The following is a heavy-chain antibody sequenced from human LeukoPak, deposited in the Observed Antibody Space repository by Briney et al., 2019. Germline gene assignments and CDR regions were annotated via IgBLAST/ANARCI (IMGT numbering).Heavy chain of an antibody. D-gene: IGHD2-21*02. Sequence: GGSLRLSCAASGFTFSSYSMNWVRQAPGKGLEWVSSISSSSSYIYYADSVKGRFTISRDDAKNSLYLQMNSLRAEDTAVYYCARSLVVVTALVDYWGQGTLVTVSS. CDR2: ISSSSSYI. CDR3: ARSLVVVTALVDY. J-gene: IGHJ4*02. V-gene: IGHV3-21*01. CDR1: GFTFSSYS.